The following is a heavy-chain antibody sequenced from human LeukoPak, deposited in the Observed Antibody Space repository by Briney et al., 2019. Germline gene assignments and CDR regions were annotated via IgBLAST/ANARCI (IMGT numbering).Heavy chain of an antibody. V-gene: IGHV3-74*03. CDR2: INTYGTST. D-gene: IGHD4-17*01. Sequence: GSLRLSCAASGFTFSNYWMHWVRQVPGKGLVWVARINTYGTSTTYGDSVEGRFTISRDNAKNTLYLEMNSLRDDDTAVYYCARGSTTVTTKDWFDHWGQGTQVTVSS. J-gene: IGHJ5*02. CDR3: ARGSTTVTTKDWFDH. CDR1: GFTFSNYW.